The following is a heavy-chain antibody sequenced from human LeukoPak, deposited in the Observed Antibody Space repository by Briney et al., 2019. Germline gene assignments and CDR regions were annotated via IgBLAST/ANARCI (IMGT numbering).Heavy chain of an antibody. D-gene: IGHD3-10*01. CDR2: ISGSGGST. J-gene: IGHJ4*02. V-gene: IGHV3-23*01. CDR1: GFTFSSYA. CDR3: AKSRGSGSNMARGVNFDY. Sequence: GGSLRLSCAASGFTFSSYAMSWVRQAPGKGLEWVSAISGSGGSTYYADSVKGRFTISRDDSKNTLFLQMNSLRAEDTAVYYCAKSRGSGSNMARGVNFDYWGQGTLVTVSS.